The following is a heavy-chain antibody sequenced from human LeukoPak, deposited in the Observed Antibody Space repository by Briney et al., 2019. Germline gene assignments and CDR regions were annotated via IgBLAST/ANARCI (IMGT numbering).Heavy chain of an antibody. J-gene: IGHJ5*01. CDR3: ARGLDGYFLDYNWFDS. CDR1: GYTFTNYN. CDR2: MNPISGYT. Sequence: ASVKVSCKASGYTFTNYNVNWVRQAPGQGLEWMGWMNPISGYTGYAQKFQGRVTITRDTSISTAYMELSSLRSEDTAVYYCARGLDGYFLDYNWFDSWGQGTLVTASS. V-gene: IGHV1-8*01. D-gene: IGHD3-22*01.